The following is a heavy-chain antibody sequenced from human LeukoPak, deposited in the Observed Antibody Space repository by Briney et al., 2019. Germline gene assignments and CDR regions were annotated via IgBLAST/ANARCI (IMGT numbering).Heavy chain of an antibody. CDR1: GGSISSGSYY. CDR3: ARYFGRWDFDY. CDR2: IYTSGST. J-gene: IGHJ4*02. V-gene: IGHV4-61*02. Sequence: PSETLSLXCTVSGGSISSGSYYWSWIRQPAEKGLEWIGRIYTSGSTNYNPSLKSRVTISVDTSKNQVSLKLSSVTAADTAVYYCARYFGRWDFDYWGQGTLVTVSS. D-gene: IGHD3-9*01.